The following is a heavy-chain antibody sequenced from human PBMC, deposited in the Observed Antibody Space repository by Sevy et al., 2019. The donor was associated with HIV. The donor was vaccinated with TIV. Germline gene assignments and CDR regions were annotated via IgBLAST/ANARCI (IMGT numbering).Heavy chain of an antibody. CDR3: ARAKTGMGLIDWFDP. CDR2: ISAYNGNT. V-gene: IGHV1-18*01. J-gene: IGHJ5*02. Sequence: ASVKVSCKASGYTFTIYGISWVRQAPGQGLEWMGWISAYNGNTNYAQKLQGRVTMTTDTSTSTAYMELRSLRSDDTAVYYCARAKTGMGLIDWFDPWGQGTLVTVSS. D-gene: IGHD3-16*01. CDR1: GYTFTIYG.